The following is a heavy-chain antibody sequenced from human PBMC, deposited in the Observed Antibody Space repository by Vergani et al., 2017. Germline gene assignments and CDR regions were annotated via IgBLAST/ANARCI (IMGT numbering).Heavy chain of an antibody. CDR2: TSTDGST. V-gene: IGHV4-61*02. CDR3: ARETVVTSWDGYRFHYMDV. D-gene: IGHD3-16*02. Sequence: QVQLQESGPGLVKPSQTLSLTCSVSGGAVNSGSNFWTWIRQPAGKGLEWIGRTSTDGSTNYNPPLKSRVTVSVDTSKTQISLRLTSVTAEDTAVYYCARETVVTSWDGYRFHYMDVWGKGTTVTVSS. J-gene: IGHJ6*03. CDR1: GGAVNSGSNF.